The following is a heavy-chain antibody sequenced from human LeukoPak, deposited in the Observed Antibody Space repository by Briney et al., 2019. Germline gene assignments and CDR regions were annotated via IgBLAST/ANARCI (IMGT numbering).Heavy chain of an antibody. J-gene: IGHJ6*02. CDR3: ARDPNGEVVPAVKNYYYYYGMDV. Sequence: GGSLRLSCAASGFALSSHWMTWVRQVPGRGPEWVANVNRDGSETYYLDSVKGRFTISKDNAENSLYLQMNSLRAEDTAVYYCARDPNGEVVPAVKNYYYYYGMDVWGQGTTVTVSS. CDR1: GFALSSHW. CDR2: VNRDGSET. V-gene: IGHV3-7*01. D-gene: IGHD2-2*01.